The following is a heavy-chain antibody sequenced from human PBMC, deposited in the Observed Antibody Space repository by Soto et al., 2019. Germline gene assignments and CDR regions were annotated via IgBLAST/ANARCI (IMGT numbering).Heavy chain of an antibody. V-gene: IGHV1-18*04. D-gene: IGHD6-6*01. Sequence: ASVKVSCKASGYTFTSYGISWVRQAPGQGLEWMGWISAYNGNTNYAQKLQGRVTMTTDTSTSTAYMELRSLRSDDTAVYYCARVLPDALRIAARPIWFDPWGQGTLVTVSS. CDR1: GYTFTSYG. J-gene: IGHJ5*02. CDR2: ISAYNGNT. CDR3: ARVLPDALRIAARPIWFDP.